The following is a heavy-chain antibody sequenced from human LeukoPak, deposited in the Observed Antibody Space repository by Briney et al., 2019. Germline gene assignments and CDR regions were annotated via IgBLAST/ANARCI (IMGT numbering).Heavy chain of an antibody. J-gene: IGHJ2*01. CDR3: ARGGLVRGVMHHPDWYFGL. Sequence: ASETLSLTCAVYGGSFSGYYWSWIRQPPGKGLEWIGEINHSGSTNYNPSLKSRVTISVDTSKNQFSLKLSSVTAADTAVYYCARGGLVRGVMHHPDWYFGLWGRGTLVTVSS. CDR1: GGSFSGYY. D-gene: IGHD3-10*01. V-gene: IGHV4-34*01. CDR2: INHSGST.